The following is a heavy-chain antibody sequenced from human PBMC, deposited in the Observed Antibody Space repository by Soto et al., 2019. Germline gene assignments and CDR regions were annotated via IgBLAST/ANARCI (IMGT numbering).Heavy chain of an antibody. J-gene: IGHJ4*02. Sequence: QVQLVESGGGVVQPGRSLRLSCAASGFTFSSYGMHWVRQAPGKGLEWVAVISYDGSNKYYADSVKGRFTISRDNFKNTLYLQMNSLRAEDTAVYYCAKDLSARIAVAGHFDYWGQGTLVTVSS. CDR1: GFTFSSYG. V-gene: IGHV3-30*18. CDR3: AKDLSARIAVAGHFDY. CDR2: ISYDGSNK. D-gene: IGHD6-19*01.